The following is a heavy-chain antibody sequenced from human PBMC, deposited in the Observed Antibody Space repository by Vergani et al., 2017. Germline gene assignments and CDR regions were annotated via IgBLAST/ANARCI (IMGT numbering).Heavy chain of an antibody. CDR2: MYYSGRT. D-gene: IGHD6-25*01. Sequence: QVQLQESGPGLVKPSQTLSLTCTVSGGSISSGDYYWSWIRQPPGKGLEWIGYMYYSGRTYYNPSLKSRVTISVDTSKNQFSLKLRSVIAADTAVYYCARHPAEDAFDIWGQGTMVTVSS. J-gene: IGHJ3*02. V-gene: IGHV4-30-4*08. CDR1: GGSISSGDYY. CDR3: ARHPAEDAFDI.